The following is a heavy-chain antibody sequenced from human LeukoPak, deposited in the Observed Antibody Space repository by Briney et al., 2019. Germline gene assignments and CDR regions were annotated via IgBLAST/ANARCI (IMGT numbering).Heavy chain of an antibody. CDR2: IYYSGST. J-gene: IGHJ6*02. CDR1: GDSINSNY. Sequence: TSETLSLTCTVSGDSINSNYWSWIRQPPAKGLEWIGYIYYSGSTFHNPSLESRVTISIDTSKNQFSLKVRFVTAADTAVYYCARRNDPYGLDVWGPGTTVTVSS. CDR3: ARRNDPYGLDV. V-gene: IGHV4-59*08. D-gene: IGHD1-1*01.